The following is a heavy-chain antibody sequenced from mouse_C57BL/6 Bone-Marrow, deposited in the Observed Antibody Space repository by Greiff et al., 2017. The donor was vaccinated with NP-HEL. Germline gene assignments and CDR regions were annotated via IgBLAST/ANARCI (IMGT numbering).Heavy chain of an antibody. J-gene: IGHJ3*01. CDR3: ASPITTVVAPFAY. V-gene: IGHV1-19*01. CDR2: INPYNGGT. D-gene: IGHD1-1*01. Sequence: EVQLQQSGPVLVKPGASVKMSCKASGYTFTDYYMNWVKQSHGKSLEWIGVINPYNGGTSYNQKFKGKATLTVDKSSSTAYMELNSLTSEDSAVYYCASPITTVVAPFAYWGQGTLVTVSA. CDR1: GYTFTDYY.